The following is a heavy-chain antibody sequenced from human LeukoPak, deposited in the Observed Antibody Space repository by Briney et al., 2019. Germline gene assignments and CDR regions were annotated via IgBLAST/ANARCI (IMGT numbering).Heavy chain of an antibody. CDR2: INSDGSST. J-gene: IGHJ6*02. D-gene: IGHD3-10*01. CDR3: AFLWFGDDYGMDV. CDR1: GFTFSSYW. Sequence: QSGGSLRLSSAASGFTFSSYWMHWVRQAPGKGLVWVSRINSDGSSTSYADSVKGRFTISRDNAKNTLYLQMNSLRAEDTAVYYCAFLWFGDDYGMDVWGQGTTVTVSS. V-gene: IGHV3-74*01.